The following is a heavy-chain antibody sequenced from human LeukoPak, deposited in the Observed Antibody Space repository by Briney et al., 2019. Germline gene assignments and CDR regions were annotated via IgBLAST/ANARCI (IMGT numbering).Heavy chain of an antibody. CDR2: IIPIFGTA. CDR1: GVTFSSDA. J-gene: IGHJ5*02. CDR3: AIRTSKGFDP. D-gene: IGHD2-2*01. Sequence: GASAKVSCKASGVTFSSDAISWVRQAPGQGLEWMGGIIPIFGTANYAQKFQGRVTITADESTSTAYMELSSLRSEDTAVYYCAIRTSKGFDPWGQGTLVTVSS. V-gene: IGHV1-69*13.